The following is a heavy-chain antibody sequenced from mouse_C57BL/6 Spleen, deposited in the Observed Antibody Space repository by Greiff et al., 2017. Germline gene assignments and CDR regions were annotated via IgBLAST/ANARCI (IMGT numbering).Heavy chain of an antibody. CDR1: GFTFTDYY. CDR2: IRNKANGYTT. D-gene: IGHD2-3*01. V-gene: IGHV7-3*01. J-gene: IGHJ2*01. Sequence: EVKLMESGGGLVQPGGSLSLSCAASGFTFTDYYMSWVRQPPGKALEWLGFIRNKANGYTTEYSASVKGRFTISRDNSQSILYLQMNALRAEDSATYYCARYIGVGYYKGFDYWGQGTTLTVSS. CDR3: ARYIGVGYYKGFDY.